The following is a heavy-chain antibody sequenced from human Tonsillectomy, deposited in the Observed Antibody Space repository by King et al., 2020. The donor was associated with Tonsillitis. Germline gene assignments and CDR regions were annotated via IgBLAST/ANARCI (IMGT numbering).Heavy chain of an antibody. CDR1: GFTFSNYS. V-gene: IGHV3-48*01. CDR2: MTFTGSK. Sequence: VQLVESGGNLVRPGGSLKLSCAASGFTFSNYSMTWVRQAPGKGLEWISYMTFTGSKYYADSVKGRFTIARDNAKNTLYLQMNSLRADDTAVYYCARDVFHLDFDSWGQGTLVTVSS. CDR3: ARDVFHLDFDS. D-gene: IGHD3-3*01. J-gene: IGHJ4*02.